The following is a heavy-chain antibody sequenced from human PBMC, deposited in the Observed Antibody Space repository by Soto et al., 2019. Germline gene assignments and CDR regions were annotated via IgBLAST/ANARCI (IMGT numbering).Heavy chain of an antibody. Sequence: SETLSLTCAVYGGSFSGYYWSWIRQPPGKGLEWIGEINHSGSTNYNPSLKSRVTISVDTSKNQFSLKLSSVTAADTAVYYCARGRVYGSGSYWGYWGQGTLVTVSS. CDR2: INHSGST. J-gene: IGHJ4*02. CDR1: GGSFSGYY. V-gene: IGHV4-34*01. CDR3: ARGRVYGSGSYWGY. D-gene: IGHD3-10*01.